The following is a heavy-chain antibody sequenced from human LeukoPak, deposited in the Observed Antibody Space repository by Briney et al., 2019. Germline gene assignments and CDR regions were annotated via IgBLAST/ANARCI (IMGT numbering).Heavy chain of an antibody. CDR1: GFTLSSYR. CDR2: ISSSSIYI. J-gene: IGHJ4*02. Sequence: GGSLRLSCAASGFTLSSYRMKWVRQAPGKGLEWVSTISSSSIYIYYADSVKGRFTISRDNAKNSLYLQMNSLRAEDTAVYYCARGGQAGTGDFWGQGTLVTVSS. D-gene: IGHD3-10*01. V-gene: IGHV3-21*01. CDR3: ARGGQAGTGDF.